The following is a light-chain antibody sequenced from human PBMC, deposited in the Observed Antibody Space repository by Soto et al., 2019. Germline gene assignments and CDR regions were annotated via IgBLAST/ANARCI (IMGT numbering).Light chain of an antibody. V-gene: IGLV2-8*01. CDR3: TSYAGGNNV. CDR1: SSDDGGYKY. J-gene: IGLJ1*01. Sequence: QSALTQPPSASGSPGQSVTISCTGTSSDDGGYKYVSWYQQHPGKVPELMVYEVNKRPSGVPDRFSCSKSGNTASLTVSGLQDEDEADYYCTSYAGGNNVFGTGTKLTVL. CDR2: EVN.